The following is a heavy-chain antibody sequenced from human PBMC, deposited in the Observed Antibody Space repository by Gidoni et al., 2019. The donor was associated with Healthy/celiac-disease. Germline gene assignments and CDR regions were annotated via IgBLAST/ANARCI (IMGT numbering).Heavy chain of an antibody. CDR1: GFSLSNARMG. Sequence: QVTLKESGPVLVKPTETLTLTCTVSGFSLSNARMGVSWIRQPPGKALEWLAHIFSNDEKSHSTSLKSRLTISKDTSKSQVVLTMTNMDPVDTATYYCARINDFWSGYDAFDIWGQGTMVTVSS. CDR3: ARINDFWSGYDAFDI. J-gene: IGHJ3*02. CDR2: IFSNDEK. V-gene: IGHV2-26*01. D-gene: IGHD3-3*01.